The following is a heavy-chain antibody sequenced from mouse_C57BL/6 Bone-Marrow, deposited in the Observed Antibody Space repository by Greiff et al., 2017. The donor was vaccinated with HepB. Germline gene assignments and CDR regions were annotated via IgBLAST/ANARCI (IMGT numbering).Heavy chain of an antibody. V-gene: IGHV1-15*01. CDR2: IDPETGGT. CDR3: ARHEGSMIYFDY. Sequence: VQLQQSGAELVRPGASVTLSCKASGYTFTDYEMHWVKQTPVHGLEWIGAIDPETGGTAYNQKFKGKATLTADKSSSTVYMELSRLTSEDSAVYFCARHEGSMIYFDYWGQGTTLTVSS. CDR1: GYTFTDYE. D-gene: IGHD2-4*01. J-gene: IGHJ2*01.